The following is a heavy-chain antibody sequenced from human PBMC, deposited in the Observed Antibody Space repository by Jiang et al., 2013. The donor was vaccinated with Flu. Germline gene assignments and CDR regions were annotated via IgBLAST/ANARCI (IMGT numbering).Heavy chain of an antibody. J-gene: IGHJ4*02. V-gene: IGHV3-48*01. D-gene: IGHD1-26*01. CDR3: ARDSEVGAIDY. CDR1: GFTFSTSY. CDR2: IGRGGAPI. Sequence: QLLESGGGLVQPGGSLRLSCVAFGFTFSTSYMNWVRQAPGKGLEWVSYIGRGGAPIYYADSVKGRFTISRDNAKNSLYLQMNSLRAEDTAIYYCARDSEVGAIDYWGQGTLVTVSS.